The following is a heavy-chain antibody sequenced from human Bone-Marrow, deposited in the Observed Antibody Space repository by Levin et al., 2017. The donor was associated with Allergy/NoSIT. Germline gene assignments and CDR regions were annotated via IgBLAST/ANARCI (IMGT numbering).Heavy chain of an antibody. CDR2: ISYDSSNK. CDR1: GFSFSKYA. D-gene: IGHD3-22*01. CDR3: ARVGNYYDSSGAFDY. J-gene: IGHJ4*02. V-gene: IGHV3-30-3*01. Sequence: GESLKISCAASGFSFSKYAMNWVRQAPGKGLEWVSAISYDSSNKYYGDSVQGRFIISRDNSKKTLFLQMNSLRPDDSATYYCARVGNYYDSSGAFDYWGQGALVSVSS.